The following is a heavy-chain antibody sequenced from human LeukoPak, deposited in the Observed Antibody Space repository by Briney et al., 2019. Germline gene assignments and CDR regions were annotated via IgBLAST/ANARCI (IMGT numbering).Heavy chain of an antibody. V-gene: IGHV4-59*01. CDR1: GGSISGSY. J-gene: IGHJ4*02. CDR3: ARGSGAFDD. Sequence: PSETLSLTCTVSGGSISGSYWSWIRQPPGKGLEWIEYIYYSGSTNYNPSLKSRVTISVDTSKNQFSLKLNSVTAADTAVYNCARGSGAFDDWGQGTLVTVSS. CDR2: IYYSGST.